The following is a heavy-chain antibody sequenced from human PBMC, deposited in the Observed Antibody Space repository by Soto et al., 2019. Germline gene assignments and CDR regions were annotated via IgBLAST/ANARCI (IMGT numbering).Heavy chain of an antibody. CDR3: ARDLPRTITSSTRYPV. Sequence: ASVKVSCKASGYTFTSYYMHWVRQAPGQGLEWMGIINPSGGSTSYAQKFQGRVTMTRDTSTSTVYMELSSLRSEDTAVYYCARDLPRTITSSTRYPVWGQGTLVTVSS. J-gene: IGHJ4*02. CDR2: INPSGGST. CDR1: GYTFTSYY. D-gene: IGHD2-2*01. V-gene: IGHV1-46*03.